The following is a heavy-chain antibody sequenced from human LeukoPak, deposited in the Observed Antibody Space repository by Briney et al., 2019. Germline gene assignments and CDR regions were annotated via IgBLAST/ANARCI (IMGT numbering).Heavy chain of an antibody. CDR2: ISYSGST. V-gene: IGHV4-59*08. CDR3: ARQGYDILTGYIDAFDI. D-gene: IGHD3-9*01. CDR1: GGSISSYY. J-gene: IGHJ3*02. Sequence: SETLSLTCTVSGGSISSYYWSCIRQPPGKGLEWIGYISYSGSTNYNPSPKSRVTISIDTSKNQFSLKLRSVTAADTAIYYCARQGYDILTGYIDAFDIWGQGTMVTVSS.